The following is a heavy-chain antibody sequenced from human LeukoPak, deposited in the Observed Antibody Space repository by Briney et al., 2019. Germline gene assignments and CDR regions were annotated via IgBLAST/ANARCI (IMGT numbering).Heavy chain of an antibody. J-gene: IGHJ4*02. CDR3: ARGYYDSSGYLDY. CDR2: INHSGST. V-gene: IGHV4-34*01. CDR1: GGSFSGYY. Sequence: TSETLSLTCAVYGGSFSGYYWSWIRQPPGKGLEWIGEINHSGSTNYNPSLKSPVTISVDTSKNQFSLKLSSVTAADTAVYYCARGYYDSSGYLDYWGQGTLVTVSS. D-gene: IGHD3-22*01.